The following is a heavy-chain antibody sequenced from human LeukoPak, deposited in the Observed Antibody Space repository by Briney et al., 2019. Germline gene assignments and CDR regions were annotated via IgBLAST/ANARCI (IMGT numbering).Heavy chain of an antibody. CDR2: IYYSGST. CDR3: ARQDYVGGITIFGVVINHFDY. CDR1: GGSISSSSYY. D-gene: IGHD3-3*01. V-gene: IGHV4-39*01. Sequence: SETLSLTCTVSGGSISSSSYYWGWIRQPPGKGLEWIGSIYYSGSTYYNPSLKSRVTISVDTSKNQFSLKLSSVTAADTAVYYCARQDYVGGITIFGVVINHFDYWGQGTLVTVSS. J-gene: IGHJ4*02.